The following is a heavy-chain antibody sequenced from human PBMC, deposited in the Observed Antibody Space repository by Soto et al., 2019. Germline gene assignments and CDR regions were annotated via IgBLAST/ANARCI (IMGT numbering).Heavy chain of an antibody. CDR2: TYYRSKWYN. CDR3: ARDVTMVRGVTGAYWYFDL. J-gene: IGHJ2*01. V-gene: IGHV6-1*01. Sequence: SQTLSLTCAISGDSVSSNSAAWNWIRQSPSRGLEWLGRTYYRSKWYNDYAVSVKSRITINPDTSKNQFSLQLNSVTPEDTAVYYCARDVTMVRGVTGAYWYFDLWGRGTLVTVSS. D-gene: IGHD3-10*01. CDR1: GDSVSSNSAA.